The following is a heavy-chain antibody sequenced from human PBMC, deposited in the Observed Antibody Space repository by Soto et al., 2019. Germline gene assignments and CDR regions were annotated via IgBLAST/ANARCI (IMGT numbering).Heavy chain of an antibody. D-gene: IGHD2-15*01. CDR3: ARHTGTGFCTGGSCYSGYYYYTMDV. CDR2: IYTSGST. CDR1: GGSISSYY. J-gene: IGHJ6*02. Sequence: SETLSLTCTVSGGSISSYYWSWIRQPAGKGLEWIGRIYTSGSTNYNPSLKSRVTMSVDTSKNQFSLKLSSVTAADTAVYYCARHTGTGFCTGGSCYSGYYYYTMDVWGQGTTVTVSS. V-gene: IGHV4-4*07.